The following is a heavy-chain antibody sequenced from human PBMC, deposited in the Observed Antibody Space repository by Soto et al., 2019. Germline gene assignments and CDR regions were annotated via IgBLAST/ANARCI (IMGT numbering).Heavy chain of an antibody. V-gene: IGHV4-34*01. Sequence: QVQLQQWGAGLLKPSETLSLTCAVNGGSFSGYDWPWIRQPPGTGRGWIGEIKHSGSTNYNPSLKSRVTTSVDTSKNQFSLKLTSVTAADTAVYYCARDKITGLFDYWGQGTLVTVSS. J-gene: IGHJ4*02. D-gene: IGHD3-16*01. CDR1: GGSFSGYD. CDR3: ARDKITGLFDY. CDR2: IKHSGST.